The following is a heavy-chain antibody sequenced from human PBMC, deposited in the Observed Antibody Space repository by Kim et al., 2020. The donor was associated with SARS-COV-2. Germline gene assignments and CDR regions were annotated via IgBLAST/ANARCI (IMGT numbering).Heavy chain of an antibody. CDR3: ARGEMATLY. V-gene: IGHV4-59*09. D-gene: IGHD5-12*01. CDR2: GST. J-gene: IGHJ4*02. Sequence: GSTNYNPSLKSRVTISVDTSKNQFSLKLSSVTAADTAVYYCARGEMATLYWGQGTLVTVSS.